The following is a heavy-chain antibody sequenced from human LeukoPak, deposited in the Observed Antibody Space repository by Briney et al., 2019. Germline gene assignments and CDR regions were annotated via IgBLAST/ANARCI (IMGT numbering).Heavy chain of an antibody. CDR2: IEPKSGGT. CDR1: GYTFTGHF. Sequence: GASVKVSCKASGYTFTGHFMHWVRQAPGQGREWMGWIEPKSGGTHYGHKFQGRVSMTRDTSMSTAYMELSRVKADDTAVYYCAREMGVVPTAIPTVDSWGQGTLVTVSS. CDR3: AREMGVVPTAIPTVDS. J-gene: IGHJ4*02. D-gene: IGHD2-2*02. V-gene: IGHV1-2*02.